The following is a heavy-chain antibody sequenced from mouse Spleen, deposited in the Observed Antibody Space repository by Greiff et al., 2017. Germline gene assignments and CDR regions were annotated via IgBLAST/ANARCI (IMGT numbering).Heavy chain of an antibody. CDR3: ARGIITTVSPFDY. V-gene: IGHV1-80*01. CDR2: IYPGDGDT. CDR1: GYAFSSYW. Sequence: QVQLQQSGAELVKPGASVKISCKASGYAFSSYWMNWVKQRPGKGLEWIGQIYPGDGDTNYNGKFKGKATLTADKSSSTAYMQLSSLTSEDSAVYFCARGIITTVSPFDYWGQGTTLTVSS. D-gene: IGHD1-1*01. J-gene: IGHJ2*01.